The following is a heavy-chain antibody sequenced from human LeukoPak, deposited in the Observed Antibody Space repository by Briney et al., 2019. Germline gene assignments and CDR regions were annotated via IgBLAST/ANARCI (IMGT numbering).Heavy chain of an antibody. D-gene: IGHD3-10*01. CDR3: ARDPVVRGSNWFDP. CDR2: INPNSGGT. J-gene: IGHJ5*02. CDR1: GYTFTGYY. Sequence: ASVKVSCKASGYTFTGYYMHWVRQAPGQGLEWMGRINPNSGGTNYVQKFQGRVTMTRDTSISTAYMELSRLRSDDTAVYYCARDPVVRGSNWFDPWGQGTLVTVSS. V-gene: IGHV1-2*06.